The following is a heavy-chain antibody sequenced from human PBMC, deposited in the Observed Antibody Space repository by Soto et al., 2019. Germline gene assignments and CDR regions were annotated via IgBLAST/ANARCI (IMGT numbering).Heavy chain of an antibody. J-gene: IGHJ6*02. CDR3: VRGAGPAANYYSYGLDV. Sequence: EVQLVESGGGLVQPGGSLRLSCAASGFTFSDHYMDWVRQAPGKGLEWVGRIRNEAKSYSTEYAASVKGRFTISREDSNTSLFLQMNSLKTEDTAVYYCVRGAGPAANYYSYGLDVWGQGTTVTVS. D-gene: IGHD2-2*01. CDR1: GFTFSDHY. V-gene: IGHV3-72*01. CDR2: IRNEAKSYST.